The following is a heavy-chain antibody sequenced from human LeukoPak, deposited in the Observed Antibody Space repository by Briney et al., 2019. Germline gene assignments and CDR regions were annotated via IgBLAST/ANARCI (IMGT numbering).Heavy chain of an antibody. V-gene: IGHV4-39*07. J-gene: IGHJ6*03. Sequence: PSETLSLTCTVSGGSISGSSYYWGWIRQPPGKGLEWIGSIYYSGSTYYNPSLKSRVTISLDTSKNQFSLNLSTVTAADTAVYYCARVGGPYCTNGVCYYYYYMDVWGKGTTVTVSS. CDR2: IYYSGST. CDR3: ARVGGPYCTNGVCYYYYYMDV. CDR1: GGSISGSSYY. D-gene: IGHD2-8*01.